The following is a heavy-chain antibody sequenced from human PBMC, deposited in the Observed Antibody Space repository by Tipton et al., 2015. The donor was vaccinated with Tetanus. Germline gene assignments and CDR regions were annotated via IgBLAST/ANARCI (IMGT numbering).Heavy chain of an antibody. V-gene: IGHV3-33*01. CDR3: AREADCSGGSCFSGDFDN. CDR2: SWYDDTDK. J-gene: IGHJ4*02. D-gene: IGHD2-15*01. Sequence: SLRLSCAASGFIFSSYGIHWVRQAPGKGLEWVAVSWYDDTDKYYADSVKGRFTISRDNSKNTLYLQMNSLRAEDTAVYYCAREADCSGGSCFSGDFDNWGQGTHVTVSS. CDR1: GFIFSSYG.